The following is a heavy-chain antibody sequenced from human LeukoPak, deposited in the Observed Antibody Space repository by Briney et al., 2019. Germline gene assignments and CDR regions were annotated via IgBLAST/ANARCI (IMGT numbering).Heavy chain of an antibody. V-gene: IGHV1-24*01. CDR2: FDPEDGET. CDR3: ARGGIAAAGKIDY. Sequence: ASVKVSCKVSGYTLTELSMHWVRQAPGKGLEWMGGFDPEDGETIYAQKFQGRVTMTEDTSTDTAYMELSSLRSEDTAAYSRARGGIAAAGKIDYWGQGTLVTVSS. J-gene: IGHJ4*02. D-gene: IGHD6-13*01. CDR1: GYTLTELS.